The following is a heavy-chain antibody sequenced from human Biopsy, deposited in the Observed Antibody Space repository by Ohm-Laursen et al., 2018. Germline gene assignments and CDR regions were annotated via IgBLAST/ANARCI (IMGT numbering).Heavy chain of an antibody. J-gene: IGHJ6*02. CDR3: ARVPAYPSIDGYYGLDL. CDR1: GYTFAGYY. CDR2: IKPNSGNA. Sequence: GSSVKVSCKASGYTFAGYYLHWVRQAPGHGIEWMGWIKPNSGNANYAQSFQGRLTVTRDTSISTAYMELTSLTFDDTAIYYCARVPAYPSIDGYYGLDLWGQGTTVIVSS. D-gene: IGHD3-9*01. V-gene: IGHV1-2*02.